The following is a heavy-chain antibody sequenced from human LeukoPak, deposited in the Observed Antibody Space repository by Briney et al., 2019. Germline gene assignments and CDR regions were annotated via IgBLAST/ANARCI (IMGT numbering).Heavy chain of an antibody. Sequence: SETLSLTCTVSGGSISSYYWTWIRQPPGKGLECIGYINDSGSANYNPSLRSRVTISIGTSKSQFSLKLSSVTAADTAMYYCARLNRVGEIFADYWGQGIMVTVSS. J-gene: IGHJ4*02. CDR2: INDSGSA. V-gene: IGHV4-59*01. CDR1: GGSISSYY. D-gene: IGHD3-10*01. CDR3: ARLNRVGEIFADY.